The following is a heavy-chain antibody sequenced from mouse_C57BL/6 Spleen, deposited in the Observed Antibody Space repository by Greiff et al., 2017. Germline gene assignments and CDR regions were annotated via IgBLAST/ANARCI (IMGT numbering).Heavy chain of an antibody. Sequence: DVHLVESGGGLVKPGGSLKLSCAASGFTFSDYGMHWVRQAPEKGLEWVAYISSGSSTIYYADTVKGRFTISRDNAKNTLFLQMTSLRSEDTAMYYCARAYYGSSYNYAMDYWGQGTSVTVSS. CDR1: GFTFSDYG. CDR3: ARAYYGSSYNYAMDY. J-gene: IGHJ4*01. D-gene: IGHD1-1*01. CDR2: ISSGSSTI. V-gene: IGHV5-17*01.